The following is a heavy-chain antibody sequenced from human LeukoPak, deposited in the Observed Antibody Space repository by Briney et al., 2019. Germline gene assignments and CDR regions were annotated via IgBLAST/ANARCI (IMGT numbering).Heavy chain of an antibody. Sequence: GASVKVSCKASGYTFTGYYMHWVRQAPGQGLEWMGWINPNSGGTNYAQKFQGRVTMTRDTSISTAYMELSRLRSDDTAVYYCARDFIFYEILTGYYNQYYFDYWGQGTLVTVSS. J-gene: IGHJ4*02. CDR2: INPNSGGT. CDR3: ARDFIFYEILTGYYNQYYFDY. CDR1: GYTFTGYY. D-gene: IGHD3-9*01. V-gene: IGHV1-2*02.